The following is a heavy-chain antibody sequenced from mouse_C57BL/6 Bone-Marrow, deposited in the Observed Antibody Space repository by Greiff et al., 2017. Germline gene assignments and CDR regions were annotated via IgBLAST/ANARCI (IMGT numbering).Heavy chain of an antibody. D-gene: IGHD1-1*01. V-gene: IGHV1-47*01. CDR2: FHPYNDDT. Sequence: QVQLKQSGAELVKPGASVKMSCKASGYTFTTYPIEWMKQNHGKSLEWIGNFHPYNDDTKYNEKFKGKATLTVEQSSSTVYLELSRLTSDDSAVYYCARRGDYGSILYFDYWGQGTTLTVSS. CDR3: ARRGDYGSILYFDY. CDR1: GYTFTTYP. J-gene: IGHJ2*01.